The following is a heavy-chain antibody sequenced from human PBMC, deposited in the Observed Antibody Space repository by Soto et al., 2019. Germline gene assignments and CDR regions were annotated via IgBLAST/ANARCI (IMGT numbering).Heavy chain of an antibody. CDR3: ARVVTVVKSFHYWYFDL. J-gene: IGHJ2*01. D-gene: IGHD2-15*01. CDR2: IIPIFGTA. V-gene: IGHV1-69*12. Sequence: QVQLVQSGAEVKKPGSSVKVSCKASGGTFSSYAISWVRQAPGQGLEWMGGIIPIFGTANYAQKFQGRVTVPADXSXSXXYMELSSRSSEDTAVYYCARVVTVVKSFHYWYFDLWGRGTLVTVSS. CDR1: GGTFSSYA.